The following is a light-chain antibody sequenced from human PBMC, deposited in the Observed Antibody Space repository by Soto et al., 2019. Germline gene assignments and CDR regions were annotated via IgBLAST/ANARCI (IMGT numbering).Light chain of an antibody. Sequence: DIQMTQSPSPLSASVGDRVSITCRASQSISSWLAWYQQKPGKAPKLLIYKASSLESGVPSRFRGGGSGTAFTHTISSLQPNDFATYDCQQYNSYSPLTFGGGTMVDIK. CDR3: QQYNSYSPLT. V-gene: IGKV1-5*03. CDR2: KAS. J-gene: IGKJ4*01. CDR1: QSISSW.